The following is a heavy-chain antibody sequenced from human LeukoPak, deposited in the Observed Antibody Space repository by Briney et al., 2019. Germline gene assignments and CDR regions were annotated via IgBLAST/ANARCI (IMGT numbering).Heavy chain of an antibody. J-gene: IGHJ4*02. D-gene: IGHD6-13*01. V-gene: IGHV3-9*01. CDR2: ISWNSGTI. CDR3: AKRSAAGTVGYFDY. Sequence: GGSLRLSCAASGFTFDDYAMHWVRQAPGKGLEWVSGISWNSGTIYYADSVKGRFTISRDDAKNSLYLQMHSLRPEDTASYYCAKRSAAGTVGYFDYWGQGTLVTVSS. CDR1: GFTFDDYA.